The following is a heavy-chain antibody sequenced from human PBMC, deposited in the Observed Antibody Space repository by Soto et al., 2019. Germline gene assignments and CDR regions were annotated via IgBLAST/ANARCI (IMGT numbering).Heavy chain of an antibody. CDR3: ARDRCSGGSCFPPDAFDI. CDR1: GYTFTSYG. J-gene: IGHJ3*02. V-gene: IGHV1-18*01. CDR2: ISAYNGNT. D-gene: IGHD2-15*01. Sequence: AAVKVSCKASGYTFTSYGISWVRQAPGQGLEWMGWISAYNGNTNYAQKLQGRVTMTTDTSTSTAYMELRSLRSDDTAVYYCARDRCSGGSCFPPDAFDIWGQWTMVTVSS.